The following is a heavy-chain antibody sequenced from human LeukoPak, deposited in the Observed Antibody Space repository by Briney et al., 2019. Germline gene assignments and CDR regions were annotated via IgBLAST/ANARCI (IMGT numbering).Heavy chain of an antibody. CDR3: ARSWDYYYYMDV. CDR2: IHYSGRT. CDR1: GGSISAFY. J-gene: IGHJ6*03. D-gene: IGHD6-13*01. Sequence: PSETLSLTCSVSGGSISAFYWNWIRQPPGKGLEFIGYIHYSGRTNYNPSLKSRVTISVDTSKNQISLKLRSVTAADTAVYYCARSWDYYYYMDVWGEGTTVTVSS. V-gene: IGHV4-59*01.